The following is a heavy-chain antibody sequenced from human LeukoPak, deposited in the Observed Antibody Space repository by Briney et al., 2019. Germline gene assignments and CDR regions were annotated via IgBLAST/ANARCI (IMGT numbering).Heavy chain of an antibody. CDR2: INPSGGST. V-gene: IGHV1-46*01. Sequence: ASGKVSCKASGYTFTSYYMHWVRQAPGQGLEGMGIINPSGGSTSYAQKFQGRVTMPRHTSTSTVYMELSSLRPEDTAVYYCARADGYNYDYWGQGTLVTVSS. CDR3: ARADGYNYDY. D-gene: IGHD5-24*01. CDR1: GYTFTSYY. J-gene: IGHJ4*02.